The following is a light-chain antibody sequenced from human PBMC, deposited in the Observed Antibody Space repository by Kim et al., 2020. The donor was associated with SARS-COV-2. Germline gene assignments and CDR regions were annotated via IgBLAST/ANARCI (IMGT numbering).Light chain of an antibody. Sequence: QSVLTQPPSASGTPGQRVTISCSGSSSNIGGNTVNWYQQLPRTAPKLLIYSNNHRPSGVPDRFSGSKSGTSASLAISGLQSEDEADYYCAVWDDTLNAYVFGGGTQLTVL. CDR3: AVWDDTLNAYV. J-gene: IGLJ3*02. V-gene: IGLV1-44*01. CDR2: SNN. CDR1: SSNIGGNT.